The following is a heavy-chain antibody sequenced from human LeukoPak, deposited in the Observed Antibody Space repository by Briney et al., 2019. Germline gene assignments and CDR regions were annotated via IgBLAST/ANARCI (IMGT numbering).Heavy chain of an antibody. Sequence: PSETLSLTCTVSGGSISSYYWSWIRQPAGKGLEWIGLIYTSGSTNYNPSLKSRVTMSVDTSKNQFSLKLSSVTAADTAVYYCARDRAYCGGDCYYYLDYWGQGTLVTVSS. J-gene: IGHJ4*02. CDR1: GGSISSYY. CDR2: IYTSGST. D-gene: IGHD2-21*02. V-gene: IGHV4-4*07. CDR3: ARDRAYCGGDCYYYLDY.